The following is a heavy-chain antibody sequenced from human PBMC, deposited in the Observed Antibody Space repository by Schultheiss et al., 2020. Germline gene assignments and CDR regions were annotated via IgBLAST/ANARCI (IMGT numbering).Heavy chain of an antibody. V-gene: IGHV4-4*02. D-gene: IGHD5-12*01. CDR2: IYYSGST. CDR1: GGSISSSNW. CDR3: ARVKWPYYFDY. Sequence: SETLSLTFAVSGGSISSSNWWSWVRQPPGKGLEWIGYIYYSGSTNYNPSLKSRVTISVDTSKNQFSLKLSSVTAADTAVYYCARVKWPYYFDYWGQGTLVTVSA. J-gene: IGHJ4*02.